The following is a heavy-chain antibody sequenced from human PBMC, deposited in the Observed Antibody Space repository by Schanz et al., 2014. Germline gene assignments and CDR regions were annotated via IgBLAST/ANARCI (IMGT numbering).Heavy chain of an antibody. CDR2: INPSVGNT. CDR1: GYTFTTYY. Sequence: QVQLVQSGAEVKKPGVSVKVSCKASGYTFTTYYIHWFRQAPGQGLEWMGLINPSVGNTNYAQKFGGRVTMTRDTSKSTDYMELSSLRSEDTAVYYGARGPSTGAFEIWGQGTMVNVSS. V-gene: IGHV1-46*03. J-gene: IGHJ3*02. CDR3: ARGPSTGAFEI.